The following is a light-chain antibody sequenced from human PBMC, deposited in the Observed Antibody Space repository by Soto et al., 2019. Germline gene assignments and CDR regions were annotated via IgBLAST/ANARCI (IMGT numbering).Light chain of an antibody. J-gene: IGLJ1*01. CDR1: SSNIGAGYD. CDR3: QSYDSSLSGSV. V-gene: IGLV1-40*01. CDR2: GNN. Sequence: QAVVTQPPSVSGAPGQRVTISCTVSSSNIGAGYDVHWYQQLPGTAPKLLIYGNNNRPSGVPDRFSGSKSGTSASLAITGLQAEDEADYYCQSYDSSLSGSVFGPGTKLTVL.